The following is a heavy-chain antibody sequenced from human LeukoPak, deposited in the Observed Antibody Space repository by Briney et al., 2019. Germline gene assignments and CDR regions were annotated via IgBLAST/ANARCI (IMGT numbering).Heavy chain of an antibody. CDR1: GFTFSSYG. V-gene: IGHV3-21*05. CDR3: ARTSMRMATAGFVDY. CDR2: ISSSSSYT. J-gene: IGHJ4*02. D-gene: IGHD5-24*01. Sequence: GGSLRLSCAASGFTFSSYGMHWVRQAPGKGLEWVSYISSSSSYTNYADSVKGRFSISRDNPKNSLYLQMNSLRAEDTAVYYCARTSMRMATAGFVDYWGQGTLVTVSS.